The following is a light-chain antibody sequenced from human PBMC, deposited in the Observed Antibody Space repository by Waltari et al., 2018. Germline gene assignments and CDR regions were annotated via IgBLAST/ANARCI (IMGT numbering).Light chain of an antibody. CDR1: NIGGYS. V-gene: IGLV3-21*04. CDR3: QVSDSTTDLVI. CDR2: YDN. J-gene: IGLJ2*01. Sequence: SYVLTQPPSVSVAPGETSRITCGGDNIGGYSVHWYQQKPGQAPVLVLYYDNDRPSGIPGRFSGSNVGNTATLTISRVEAGDEADYYCQVSDSTTDLVIFGGGTKLTVL.